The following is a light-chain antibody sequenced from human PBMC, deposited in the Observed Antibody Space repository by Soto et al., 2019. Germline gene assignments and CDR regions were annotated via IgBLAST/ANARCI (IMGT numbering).Light chain of an antibody. CDR1: QSVSSSY. CDR3: QQSSRSPVT. V-gene: IGKV3-20*01. J-gene: IGKJ5*01. CDR2: GAS. Sequence: EIVLTQSPGTVSLSPGERATLSFRASQSVSSSYLAWYQQKPGQAPRLLIYGASSRATGIPDRFSGSGSGTDFTLTISRLEPEDFAVYYCQQSSRSPVTFGQGTRPAI.